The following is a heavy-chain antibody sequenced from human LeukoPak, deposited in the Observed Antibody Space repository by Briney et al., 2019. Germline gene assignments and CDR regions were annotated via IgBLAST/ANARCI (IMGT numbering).Heavy chain of an antibody. Sequence: SETLSLSCAVYGGSFSGYYWSWIRQPPGKGLEWIGEINHSGSTNYNPSLKSRVTISVDTSKNQFSLKLSSVTAADTAVYYCARGRGYYDSSGYYYWGQGTLVTVSS. D-gene: IGHD3-22*01. CDR3: ARGRGYYDSSGYYY. V-gene: IGHV4-34*01. J-gene: IGHJ4*02. CDR1: GGSFSGYY. CDR2: INHSGST.